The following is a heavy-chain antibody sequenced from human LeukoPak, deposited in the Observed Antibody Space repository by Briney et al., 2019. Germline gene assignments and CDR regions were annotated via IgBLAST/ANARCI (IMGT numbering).Heavy chain of an antibody. CDR3: ARGTGICSSTSCYPNWFDP. Sequence: VGCLSLSSVPYAFTLSYHWTSWDRQPPGGGRGWVANIKQEGREKYYVDSVKGRFTISRVNAKNSLYLQMNSLRAEDTAVYYCARGTGICSSTSCYPNWFDPWGQGTLVTVSS. V-gene: IGHV3-7*01. CDR1: AFTLSYHW. D-gene: IGHD2-2*01. CDR2: IKQEGREK. J-gene: IGHJ5*02.